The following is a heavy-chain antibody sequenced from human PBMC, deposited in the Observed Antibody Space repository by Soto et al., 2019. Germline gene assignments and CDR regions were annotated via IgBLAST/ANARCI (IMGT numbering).Heavy chain of an antibody. CDR1: GFTFSSYS. V-gene: IGHV3-21*01. CDR3: ARDESGGSCYFLRCAFDI. D-gene: IGHD2-15*01. CDR2: ISSSSSYI. J-gene: IGHJ3*02. Sequence: EVQLVESGGGLVKPGGSLRLSCAASGFTFSSYSMNWVRQAPGKGLEWVSSISSSSSYIYYAESVKGRFTISRDNAKNSLYLQMNSLRAEDTAVYYCARDESGGSCYFLRCAFDIWGQGTMVTVSS.